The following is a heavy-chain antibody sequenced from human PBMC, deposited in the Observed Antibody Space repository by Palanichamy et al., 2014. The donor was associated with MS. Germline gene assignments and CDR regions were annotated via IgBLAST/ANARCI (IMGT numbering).Heavy chain of an antibody. V-gene: IGHV4-34*01. CDR1: GGSFSGYY. CDR3: ARGYSRLDY. Sequence: QVQLQQWGAGLLKPSETLSLTCAVYGGSFSGYYWTWIRQPPGKGLEWIREVNHIGSTNYSPSLKSRVTISIDTSKNQISLKLNSVTAADTAVYHCARGYSRLDYWGQGTLVTVSS. D-gene: IGHD4-11*01. CDR2: VNHIGST. J-gene: IGHJ4*02.